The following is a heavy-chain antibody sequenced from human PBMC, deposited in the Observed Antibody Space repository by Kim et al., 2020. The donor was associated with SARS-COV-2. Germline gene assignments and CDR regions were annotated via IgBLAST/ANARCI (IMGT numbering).Heavy chain of an antibody. CDR3: AKIPAPYCGTDCYLDY. CDR1: GFTFSSYA. J-gene: IGHJ4*02. CDR2: ISGSGGDT. Sequence: GGSLRLSCAASGFTFSSYALSWVRQAPGKGLEWVSGISGSGGDTYYADSVKGRFIISRDNSKNTLHLQMNSLRVEDTAVYYCAKIPAPYCGTDCYLDYWGQGTLVTVSS. V-gene: IGHV3-23*01. D-gene: IGHD2-21*02.